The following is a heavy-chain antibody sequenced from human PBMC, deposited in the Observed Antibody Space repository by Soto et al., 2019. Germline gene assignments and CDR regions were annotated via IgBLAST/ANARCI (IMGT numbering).Heavy chain of an antibody. CDR3: ASIVATINGMDV. Sequence: SETLSLTCTVSGGSISSGGYYWSWIRQHPGKGLEWIGYIYYSGSTYYNPSLKSRVTISVDTSKNQFSLKLSSVTAADTAVYYCASIVATINGMDVWGQGTTVTVSS. CDR1: GGSISSGGYY. V-gene: IGHV4-31*03. D-gene: IGHD5-12*01. CDR2: IYYSGST. J-gene: IGHJ6*02.